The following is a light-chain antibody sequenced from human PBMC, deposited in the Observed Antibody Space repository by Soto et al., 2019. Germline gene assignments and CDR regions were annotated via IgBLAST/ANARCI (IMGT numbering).Light chain of an antibody. V-gene: IGKV3-15*01. CDR1: QSVRSN. CDR2: GAS. Sequence: ELVLTQSPATLSGSPGERATLSCGASQSVRSNLAWYQQKPGQGPRLLIYGASTRATGIPARFSGNGSGTEFTLTISSLQSEDFAVYYCQQYNNWPKTFGQGTKVDIK. CDR3: QQYNNWPKT. J-gene: IGKJ1*01.